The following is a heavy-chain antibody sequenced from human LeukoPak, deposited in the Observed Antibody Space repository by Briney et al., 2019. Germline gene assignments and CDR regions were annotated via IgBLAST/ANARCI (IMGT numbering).Heavy chain of an antibody. CDR3: ARLQDYYYYYGMDV. V-gene: IGHV1-2*02. CDR2: VNPNSGGT. J-gene: IGHJ6*02. D-gene: IGHD2-15*01. Sequence: GASVKVSCKASGYTFTGYYMHWVRQAPGQGLEWMGWVNPNSGGTNYAQKFQGRVTMTRDTSISTAYMELSRLRSDDTAVYYCARLQDYYYYYGMDVWGQGTAVTVSS. CDR1: GYTFTGYY.